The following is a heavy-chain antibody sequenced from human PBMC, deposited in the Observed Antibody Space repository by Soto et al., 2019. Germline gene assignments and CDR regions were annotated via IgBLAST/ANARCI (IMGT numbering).Heavy chain of an antibody. J-gene: IGHJ6*02. V-gene: IGHV2-26*01. CDR1: GFSLTNGRMG. D-gene: IGHD4-17*01. CDR2: FFSDAER. Sequence: SGPTLVNPTETLTLTCSVSGFSLTNGRMGVSWIRQPPGKALEWLAHFFSDAERSYSTSMQSRLNMYKDSSGGQVVLTMTNMAPADTATYFCARMDGDYNYYGLDVWGHGIAVTVSS. CDR3: ARMDGDYNYYGLDV.